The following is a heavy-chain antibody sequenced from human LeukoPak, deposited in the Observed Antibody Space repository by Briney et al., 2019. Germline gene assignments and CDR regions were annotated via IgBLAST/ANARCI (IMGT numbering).Heavy chain of an antibody. CDR3: ARAKSIITEVRGAVPGRFDF. CDR2: AYHNGRT. V-gene: IGHV4-38-2*01. CDR1: GYSIGSGYY. Sequence: SETLSLTCAVSGYSIGSGYYWGWIRQPPGKGLEGIGSAYHNGRTYYSPSLKSRVTISVDTSKNQVSLKLSSVTAADTAVYYCARAKSIITEVRGAVPGRFDFWGQGTLVTVSS. D-gene: IGHD3-10*01. J-gene: IGHJ4*02.